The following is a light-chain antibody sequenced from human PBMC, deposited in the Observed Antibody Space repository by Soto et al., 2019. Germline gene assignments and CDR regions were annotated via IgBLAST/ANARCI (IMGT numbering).Light chain of an antibody. J-gene: IGLJ2*01. CDR2: RNN. Sequence: QSVLTQPPSASGTPGQRVTISCSGSSSNIGSNFIYWYQQLPGTAPKLLIYRNNERPSGVPDRFSGSKSGTSASLAICGLRSEDEADYHCAAWDDSLSGVVFGGGTKLTVL. CDR1: SSNIGSNF. CDR3: AAWDDSLSGVV. V-gene: IGLV1-47*01.